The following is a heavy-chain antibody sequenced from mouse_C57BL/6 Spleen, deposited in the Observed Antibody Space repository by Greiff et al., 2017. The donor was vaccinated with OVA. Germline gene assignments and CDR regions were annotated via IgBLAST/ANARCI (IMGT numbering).Heavy chain of an antibody. J-gene: IGHJ3*01. CDR2: IYPGGGYT. CDR3: ARMGNGNPFAY. D-gene: IGHD2-1*01. CDR1: GYTFTNYW. Sequence: VQLQQSGAELVRPGTSVKMSCKASGYTFTNYWIGWAKQRPGHGLEWIGDIYPGGGYTNYNEKFKGKATLTADKSSSTAYMQFSSLTSEDSAIYYCARMGNGNPFAYWGQGTLVTVSA. V-gene: IGHV1-63*01.